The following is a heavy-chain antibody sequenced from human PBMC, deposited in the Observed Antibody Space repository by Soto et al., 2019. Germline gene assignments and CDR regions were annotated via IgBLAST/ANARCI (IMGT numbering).Heavy chain of an antibody. V-gene: IGHV3-73*01. Sequence: GGSLRLSCAASGFTFSGSAIHWVRQASGKGLEWVGRIRSKANSYATAYAASVKGRFTISRDDSKNTAYLQMNSLKTEDTAVYYCTRQVGGSYYIAYGYWGQGTLVTVSS. D-gene: IGHD1-26*01. CDR3: TRQVGGSYYIAYGY. CDR1: GFTFSGSA. J-gene: IGHJ4*02. CDR2: IRSKANSYAT.